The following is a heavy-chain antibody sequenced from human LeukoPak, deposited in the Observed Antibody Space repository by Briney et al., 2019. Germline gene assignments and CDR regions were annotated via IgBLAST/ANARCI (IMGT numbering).Heavy chain of an antibody. V-gene: IGHV4-39*02. CDR2: IYHNGGT. CDR1: GGSISSSSYY. CDR3: ARDAEISLTGWDNWFDP. J-gene: IGHJ5*02. Sequence: SETLSLTCTVSGGSISSSSYYWGWIRQPPGKGLEWIGNIYHNGGTSYNPTLKSRVTISLDTSKNHFSLKLGSMTAADTAVYYCARDAEISLTGWDNWFDPWGQGTLVTVSS. D-gene: IGHD7-27*01.